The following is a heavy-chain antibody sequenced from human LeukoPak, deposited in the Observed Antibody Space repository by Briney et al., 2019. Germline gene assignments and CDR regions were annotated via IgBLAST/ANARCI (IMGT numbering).Heavy chain of an antibody. Sequence: PGGSLRLSCAASGFTSSTYAMHWVRQPPGKGLEWVAVTSYDGSNKYYADSVKGRFTISRDNSKNTLYLQMNSLRAEDTAVYYCACPHDYGDYVGAFIIWGQGTMVTVSS. CDR2: TSYDGSNK. J-gene: IGHJ3*02. CDR3: ACPHDYGDYVGAFII. V-gene: IGHV3-30-3*01. D-gene: IGHD4-17*01. CDR1: GFTSSTYA.